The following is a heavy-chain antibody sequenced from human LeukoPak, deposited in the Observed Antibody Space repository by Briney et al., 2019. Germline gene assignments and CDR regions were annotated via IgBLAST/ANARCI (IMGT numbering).Heavy chain of an antibody. J-gene: IGHJ4*02. Sequence: GGSLRPSCAASGFTFSDYYMSWIRQAPGKGLEWVSCISSSGSTIYYADSVKGRFTISRDNAKNSLYLQMNSLRAEDTAVYYCASPVGCSGGSCYSYGSFDYWGQGTLVTVSS. V-gene: IGHV3-11*04. CDR2: ISSSGSTI. CDR3: ASPVGCSGGSCYSYGSFDY. D-gene: IGHD2-15*01. CDR1: GFTFSDYY.